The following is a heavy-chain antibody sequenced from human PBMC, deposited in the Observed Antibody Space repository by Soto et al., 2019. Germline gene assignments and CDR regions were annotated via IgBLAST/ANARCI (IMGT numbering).Heavy chain of an antibody. CDR2: ISAYNGNT. D-gene: IGHD3-3*01. CDR1: GYTFTSYG. Sequence: QVQLVQSRAEVKKPGASVKVSCKASGYTFTSYGISWVRQAPGQGLEWMGWISAYNGNTNYAQKLQGRVTMTTDTSTSTAYMELRSLRSDDTAVYYCARYQLRFLEWLSHFDYWGQGTLVTVSS. V-gene: IGHV1-18*01. J-gene: IGHJ4*02. CDR3: ARYQLRFLEWLSHFDY.